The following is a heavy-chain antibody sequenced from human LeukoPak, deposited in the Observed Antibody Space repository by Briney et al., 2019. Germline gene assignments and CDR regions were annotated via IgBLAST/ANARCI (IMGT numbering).Heavy chain of an antibody. CDR2: INPNSGGT. CDR1: GYTFTGYY. CDR3: ARDESSVGYYFDY. D-gene: IGHD6-19*01. V-gene: IGHV1-2*02. Sequence: GASVKVSCKASGYTFTGYYMHWVRQAPGQGLEWMGWINPNSGGTNYAQKFQGRVTMTRDTSISTAYMELSRLRSDDTAVYYCARDESSVGYYFDYWGQGPLVIVTS. J-gene: IGHJ4*02.